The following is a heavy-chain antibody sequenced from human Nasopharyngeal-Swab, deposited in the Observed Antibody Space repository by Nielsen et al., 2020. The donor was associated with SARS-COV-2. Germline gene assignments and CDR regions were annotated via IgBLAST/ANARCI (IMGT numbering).Heavy chain of an antibody. Sequence: LSCAVSGDSSSSGSFCWNWIRQPPGKGLEWIGCIYPSGTIYDNPSLKSRVTISLARSKNQFSLKLSSVTAADTAIYYCARGINNAFDIWGQGTMVTVSS. CDR3: ARGINNAFDI. J-gene: IGHJ3*02. CDR2: IYPSGTI. D-gene: IGHD2/OR15-2a*01. CDR1: GDSSSSGSFC. V-gene: IGHV4-30-2*01.